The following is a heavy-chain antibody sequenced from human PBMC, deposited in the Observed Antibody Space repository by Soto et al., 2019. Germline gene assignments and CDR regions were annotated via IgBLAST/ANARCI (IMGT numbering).Heavy chain of an antibody. CDR3: ARARGAASFDL. V-gene: IGHV1-8*01. CDR2: VSPNSGNT. Sequence: QVHLVQSGAEVKKPGASVMVSCKASGYSFGHFDIHWVRNAAGQGLEWMGWVSPNSGNTGYAQRFQGRITMTRDTSKSTAYMEVKSLTSADTAIYYCARARGAASFDLWGQGTLVTASS. D-gene: IGHD6-25*01. CDR1: GYSFGHFD. J-gene: IGHJ5*02.